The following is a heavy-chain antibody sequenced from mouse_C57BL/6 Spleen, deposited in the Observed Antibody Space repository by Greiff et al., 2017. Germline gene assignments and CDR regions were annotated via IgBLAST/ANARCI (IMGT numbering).Heavy chain of an antibody. CDR3: TGDDYDGWYFDV. CDR1: GFTFSNYW. Sequence: EVKVEESGGGLVQPGGSMKLSCVASGFTFSNYWMNWVRQSPEKGLEWVAQIRLKSDNYATHYAESVKGRFTISRDDSKSSVYLQMNNLRAEDTGIYYCTGDDYDGWYFDVWGTGTTVTVSS. V-gene: IGHV6-3*01. J-gene: IGHJ1*03. CDR2: IRLKSDNYAT. D-gene: IGHD2-4*01.